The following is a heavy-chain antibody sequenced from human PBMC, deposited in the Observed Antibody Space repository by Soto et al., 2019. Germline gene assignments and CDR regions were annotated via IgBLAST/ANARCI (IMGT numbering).Heavy chain of an antibody. CDR1: GFSLISYS. CDR3: AKQVIPHTNGVDS. J-gene: IGHJ3*02. CDR2: ITCIGSNI. V-gene: IGHV3-48*01. D-gene: IGHD2-8*01. Sequence: GGSLRLSCAASGFSLISYSMNWVRQAPGKGLEWVSYITCIGSNIYYADSVRGRFTISRDNSQNTVYLQMNSLRAEDTAVYHCAKQVIPHTNGVDSWGHGTMVTVSS.